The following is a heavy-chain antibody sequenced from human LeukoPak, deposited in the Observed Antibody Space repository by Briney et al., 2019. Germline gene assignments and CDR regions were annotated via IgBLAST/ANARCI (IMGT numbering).Heavy chain of an antibody. Sequence: ASVNVSCMASGYTFTGYYMHWVRQAPGQGREWMGLINPNSGGTNYAQKFQGRVTMTRDTSISTAYMELSRLRSDDTAVYYCARVPSGYCSSTSCSSWFDPWGQGTLVTVSS. CDR3: ARVPSGYCSSTSCSSWFDP. CDR2: INPNSGGT. V-gene: IGHV1-2*02. D-gene: IGHD2-2*01. J-gene: IGHJ5*02. CDR1: GYTFTGYY.